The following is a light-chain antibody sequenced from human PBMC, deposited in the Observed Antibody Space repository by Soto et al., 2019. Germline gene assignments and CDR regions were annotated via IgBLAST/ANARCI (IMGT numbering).Light chain of an antibody. CDR3: QSHDGSLGAVV. V-gene: IGLV1-40*01. J-gene: IGLJ2*01. Sequence: QSVLTQPPSVSGAPGLRVTISCTGSSSNIGAVYDVHWYQQFPGTTPKVVIYGNDNRPSGVPARFSASKSGTSASLTITGLQAEDEADYYCQSHDGSLGAVVFGGGTQLTVL. CDR2: GND. CDR1: SSNIGAVYD.